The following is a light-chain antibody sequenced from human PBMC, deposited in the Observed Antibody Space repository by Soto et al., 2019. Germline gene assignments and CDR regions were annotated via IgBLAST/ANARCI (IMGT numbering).Light chain of an antibody. J-gene: IGKJ5*01. V-gene: IGKV1-39*01. CDR2: AAS. Sequence: DIQMTQSPSSLSASVGDRVTITCRASQSISSYLNWYQQKPGKAPKLLIYAASSLQSGVPSRFSGTGSGTEFTLTISSLKSEDYAVYYCQQYKSWPPITFGQGTRLEIK. CDR1: QSISSY. CDR3: QQYKSWPPIT.